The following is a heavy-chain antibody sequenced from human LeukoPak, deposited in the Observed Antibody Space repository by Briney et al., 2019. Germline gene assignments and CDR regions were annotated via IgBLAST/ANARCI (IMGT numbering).Heavy chain of an antibody. V-gene: IGHV3-48*01. J-gene: IGHJ4*02. Sequence: GGSLRLSCAASGFTFSSYSMNWVRQAPGKGLEWVSYISSSSSTIYYVDSVKGRFTISRDNAKNSLYLQMNSLRAEDTAVYYCAGAEFGELWPLDYWGQGTLVTVSS. CDR2: ISSSSSTI. CDR1: GFTFSSYS. D-gene: IGHD3-10*01. CDR3: AGAEFGELWPLDY.